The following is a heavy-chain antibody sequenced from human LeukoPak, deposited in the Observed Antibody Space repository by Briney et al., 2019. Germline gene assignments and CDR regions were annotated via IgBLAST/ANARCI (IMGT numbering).Heavy chain of an antibody. J-gene: IGHJ5*01. V-gene: IGHV1-2*02. CDR1: GCIFIGYY. CDR3: ARENWFDS. Sequence: ASVKVSCKASGCIFIGYYMHWVRQAPGQGLEWMGWINPNSGVTNYAQKFQDRVTMTRDTSISTAYMELSRLTSDDTAVYYCARENWFDSWGQGTLVSVS. CDR2: INPNSGVT.